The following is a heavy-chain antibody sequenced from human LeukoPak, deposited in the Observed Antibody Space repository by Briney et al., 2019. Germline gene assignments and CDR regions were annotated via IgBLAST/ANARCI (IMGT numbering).Heavy chain of an antibody. Sequence: AGGSLRLSCAASGFTFSSYAMSWVRQAPAKGLEWVSAISGSGGSTYYADSVKGRFTISRDNSKNTLYLQMNSLRAEDTAVYYCAKASNYYGSGSYYEFDYWGQGTLVTVSS. CDR3: AKASNYYGSGSYYEFDY. V-gene: IGHV3-23*01. CDR2: ISGSGGST. CDR1: GFTFSSYA. J-gene: IGHJ4*02. D-gene: IGHD3-10*01.